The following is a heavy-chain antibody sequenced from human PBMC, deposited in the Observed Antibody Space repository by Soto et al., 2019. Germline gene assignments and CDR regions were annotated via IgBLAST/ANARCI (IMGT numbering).Heavy chain of an antibody. V-gene: IGHV4-59*08. CDR1: GGSISSYY. CDR3: AAEYGDYEAFDI. D-gene: IGHD4-17*01. Sequence: QVQLQESGPGLVKPSETLSLTCTVSGGSISSYYWSWIRQPPGKGLEWIGYIYYSGSTNYNPSLKSRVTISVDTSKNQFSLKLSSVTAADTAVYYCAAEYGDYEAFDIWGQGTMVTVSS. J-gene: IGHJ3*02. CDR2: IYYSGST.